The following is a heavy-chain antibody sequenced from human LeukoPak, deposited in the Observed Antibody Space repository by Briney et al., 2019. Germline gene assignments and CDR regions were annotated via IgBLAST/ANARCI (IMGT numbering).Heavy chain of an antibody. V-gene: IGHV1-69*05. CDR1: GGTFSSYA. J-gene: IGHJ5*02. Sequence: SVKVSCKACGGTFSSYAISWVRQAPGQGLEWMGGIIPIFGTANYAQKFQGRVTITTDESTSTAYMELSSLRSEDTAVYYCARTAAAGPYNWFDPWGQGTLVTVSS. CDR3: ARTAAAGPYNWFDP. D-gene: IGHD6-13*01. CDR2: IIPIFGTA.